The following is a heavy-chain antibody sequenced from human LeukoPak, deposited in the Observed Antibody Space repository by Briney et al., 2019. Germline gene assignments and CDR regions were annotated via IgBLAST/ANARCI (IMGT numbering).Heavy chain of an antibody. D-gene: IGHD3-10*01. V-gene: IGHV1-3*01. Sequence: ASVKVSCKASGYTFTSYAMHWVRQAPGQRLEWMGWINPGNGYTEYSQKLQGRVTITRDTSASTAYMELSSLRSEDPAVYYCARDQVVRGVITAFDIWGQGTMVTVSS. CDR3: ARDQVVRGVITAFDI. J-gene: IGHJ3*02. CDR2: INPGNGYT. CDR1: GYTFTSYA.